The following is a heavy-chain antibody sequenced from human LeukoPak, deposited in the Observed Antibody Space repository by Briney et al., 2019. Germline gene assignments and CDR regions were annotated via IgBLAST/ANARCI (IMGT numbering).Heavy chain of an antibody. D-gene: IGHD6-13*01. CDR2: TNSGGTST. Sequence: GGSLRLSCATSGFPFSDFSMSWVRQAPGKGLEWISTTNSGGTSTYYAESVKGRFTISRDNAKNSLYLQMNSLRAEDTAVYYCARQKILAAAGPADYWGQGTLVTVSS. J-gene: IGHJ4*02. CDR1: GFPFSDFS. CDR3: ARQKILAAAGPADY. V-gene: IGHV3-23*01.